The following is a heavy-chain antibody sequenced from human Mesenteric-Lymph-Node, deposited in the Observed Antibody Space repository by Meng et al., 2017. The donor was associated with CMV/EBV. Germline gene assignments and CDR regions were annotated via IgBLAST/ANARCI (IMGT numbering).Heavy chain of an antibody. CDR1: AFTFSSYS. Sequence: GESLKISCAASAFTFSSYSMNWVRQAPGKGLEWVSSISSSSSYIYYADSVKGRFTISRDNAKNSLYLQMNSLRAEDTAVYYCARDRSIVGAIYYFDYWGQGTLVTVSS. CDR3: ARDRSIVGAIYYFDY. CDR2: ISSSSSYI. J-gene: IGHJ4*02. D-gene: IGHD1-26*01. V-gene: IGHV3-21*01.